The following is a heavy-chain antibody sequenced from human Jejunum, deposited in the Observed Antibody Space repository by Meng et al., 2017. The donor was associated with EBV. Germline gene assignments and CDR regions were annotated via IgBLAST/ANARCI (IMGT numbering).Heavy chain of an antibody. D-gene: IGHD2-2*01. J-gene: IGHJ4*02. Sequence: QLQLQESGPRLVKPSXXLSLTRLVPDGSXXXSNYYWGWIRQPPGKGLEWIGSIYYSGTTHYNPSLESRVTISVDTSKNQLSLKLTYVTAADTGVYYCARPGYCGGTSCYHRERPFDYWGQVTLVTVSS. CDR2: IYYSGTT. CDR3: ARPGYCGGTSCYHRERPFDY. V-gene: IGHV4-39*01. CDR1: DGSXXXSNYY.